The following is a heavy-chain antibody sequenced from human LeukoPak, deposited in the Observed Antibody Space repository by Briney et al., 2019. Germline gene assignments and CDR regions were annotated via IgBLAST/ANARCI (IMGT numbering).Heavy chain of an antibody. Sequence: ASVKVSCKASGYTFTSYGISWVRQAPGQGLEWMGWISAYNGNTNYAQKLQGRVTMTTDTSTSTAYMELSRLRSDDTAVYYCARVVSSNYFDYWGQGTLVTVSS. J-gene: IGHJ4*02. D-gene: IGHD2-21*01. CDR2: ISAYNGNT. CDR3: ARVVSSNYFDY. V-gene: IGHV1-18*01. CDR1: GYTFTSYG.